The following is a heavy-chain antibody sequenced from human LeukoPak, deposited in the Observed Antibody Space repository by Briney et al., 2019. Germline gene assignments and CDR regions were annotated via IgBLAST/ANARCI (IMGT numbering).Heavy chain of an antibody. V-gene: IGHV4-4*07. Sequence: SETLSLTCTASGGSISSYYWSWIRQPAGKGLEWIGRIYTSGSTNYNPSLKSRVTISVDKSKNQFSLKLSSVTAADTAVYYCARDYYDSSGYYGVPRYYYYYMDVWGKGTTVTVSS. J-gene: IGHJ6*03. D-gene: IGHD3-22*01. CDR3: ARDYYDSSGYYGVPRYYYYYMDV. CDR2: IYTSGST. CDR1: GGSISSYY.